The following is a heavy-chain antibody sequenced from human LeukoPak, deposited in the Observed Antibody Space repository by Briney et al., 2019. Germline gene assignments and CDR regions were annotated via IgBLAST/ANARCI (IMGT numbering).Heavy chain of an antibody. J-gene: IGHJ3*02. Sequence: ASVKVSCKVSGYTLTELSIHWVRQAPGKGLEWMGGFDPEDGDAIYAQSFQGRVTMTEDTSTDTPYMELRSLRSEDTAVYYCTTRHSGCWLGAFDIWGQGTMVTVSS. V-gene: IGHV1-24*01. CDR2: FDPEDGDA. CDR3: TTRHSGCWLGAFDI. D-gene: IGHD1-26*01. CDR1: GYTLTELS.